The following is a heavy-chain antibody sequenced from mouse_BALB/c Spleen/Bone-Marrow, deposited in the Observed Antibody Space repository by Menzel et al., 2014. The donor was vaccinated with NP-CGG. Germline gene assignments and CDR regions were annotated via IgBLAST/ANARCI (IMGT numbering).Heavy chain of an antibody. V-gene: IGHV1-67*01. Sequence: QVQLQQSGPELVRPGVSVKISCKGSGYTFTDYAMHWVKQSHAKSLEWIGVISTCSGNTNYNQKFKGKATMTVDKSSSTAYMELARLTSEDSAIYYCARRGYGSSPFDYWGQGTTLTVSS. J-gene: IGHJ2*01. D-gene: IGHD1-1*01. CDR1: GYTFTDYA. CDR2: ISTCSGNT. CDR3: ARRGYGSSPFDY.